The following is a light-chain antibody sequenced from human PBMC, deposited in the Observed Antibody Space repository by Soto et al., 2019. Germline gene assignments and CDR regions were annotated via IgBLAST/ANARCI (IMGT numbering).Light chain of an antibody. J-gene: IGKJ1*01. Sequence: EIVLTQSPGTLSLSPGERATLSGRASQSVSSSYLAWYQQKPGQAPRLLIYGASSRATGIPDRFSGSGSGTDFTLTISRLEPEDFAVYYCQQYGSSTGWTFGQGTKVEIK. CDR3: QQYGSSTGWT. CDR1: QSVSSSY. CDR2: GAS. V-gene: IGKV3-20*01.